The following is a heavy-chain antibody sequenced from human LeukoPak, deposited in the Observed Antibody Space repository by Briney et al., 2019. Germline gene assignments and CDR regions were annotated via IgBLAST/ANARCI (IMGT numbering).Heavy chain of an antibody. CDR1: GFTFSTYS. CDR3: ASALRDQPDYYYGMDV. Sequence: GGSLRLSCAASGFTFSTYSTNWVRQAPGRGLEWVSSITTSTTVPHIFYADSVTGRFTISRDNTDNSLFLQMNSLRAEDTAVYYCASALRDQPDYYYGMDVWGQGTTVTVSS. J-gene: IGHJ6*02. CDR2: ITTSTTVPHI. D-gene: IGHD2-2*01. V-gene: IGHV3-21*01.